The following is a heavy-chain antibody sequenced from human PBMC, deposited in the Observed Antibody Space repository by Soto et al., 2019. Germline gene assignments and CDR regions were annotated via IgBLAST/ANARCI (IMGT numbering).Heavy chain of an antibody. V-gene: IGHV1-8*01. CDR2: MNPNSGNT. J-gene: IGHJ5*02. Sequence: GASVKVSCKASGYTFTSYDINWVRQATGQGLEWMGWMNPNSGNTGYAQKFQGRVTMTRNTSISTAYMELSSLRSEDTAVYYCAKDPSQSRGYSGYDFWRRVDWFDPWGQGTLVTVSS. D-gene: IGHD5-12*01. CDR1: GYTFTSYD. CDR3: AKDPSQSRGYSGYDFWRRVDWFDP.